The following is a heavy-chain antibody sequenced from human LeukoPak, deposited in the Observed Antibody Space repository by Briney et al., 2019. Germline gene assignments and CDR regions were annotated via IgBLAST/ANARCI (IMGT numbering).Heavy chain of an antibody. CDR1: GFTFSNYW. CDR3: AKASLLWFGYDAFDI. D-gene: IGHD3-10*01. V-gene: IGHV3-7*03. J-gene: IGHJ3*02. CDR2: IKEDGSKI. Sequence: PGGSLRLSCAASGFTFSNYWMSWVRQAPGKGLEWVANIKEDGSKISYVDSVKGRFTISRDNSKNTLYLQMNSLRAEDTAVYYCAKASLLWFGYDAFDIWGQGTMVTVSS.